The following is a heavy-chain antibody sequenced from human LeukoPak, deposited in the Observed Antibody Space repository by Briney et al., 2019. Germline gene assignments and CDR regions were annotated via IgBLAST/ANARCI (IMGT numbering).Heavy chain of an antibody. CDR3: AKDLGGDTIFGVVINFFDY. Sequence: GGSLRLSCAASGLTFSSYAMSWVRQAPGKGLEWVSAISGSGGSTYYADSVKGRFTISRDNSKNTLYLQMNSLRAEDTAVYYCAKDLGGDTIFGVVINFFDYWGQGTLVTVSS. J-gene: IGHJ4*02. V-gene: IGHV3-23*01. CDR2: ISGSGGST. D-gene: IGHD3-3*01. CDR1: GLTFSSYA.